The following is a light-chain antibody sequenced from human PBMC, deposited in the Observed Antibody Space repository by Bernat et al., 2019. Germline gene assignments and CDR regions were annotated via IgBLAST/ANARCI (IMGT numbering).Light chain of an antibody. J-gene: IGKJ5*01. Sequence: DIQLTQSPSFLSASVGDRVTIACRAGQVIGTYLAWYQQKPGKAPKLLIYGASTLQSGVTSRFSGSGSGTGFTLTISTLQAEDFATYYCQQLDSFPITFGQGTRLEIK. CDR1: QVIGTY. CDR2: GAS. CDR3: QQLDSFPIT. V-gene: IGKV1-9*01.